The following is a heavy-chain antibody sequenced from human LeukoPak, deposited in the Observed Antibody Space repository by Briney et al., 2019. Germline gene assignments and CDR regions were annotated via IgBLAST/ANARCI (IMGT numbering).Heavy chain of an antibody. CDR2: ISSSSGYT. J-gene: IGHJ4*02. D-gene: IGHD5-12*01. CDR3: ASHGGHDYFDY. V-gene: IGHV3-11*06. CDR1: GLTFSDYY. Sequence: PGGSLRLSSAASGLTFSDYYMSWIRQAPGKGLEWVSYISSSSGYTKYADSVKGRFTISRDNAKNSLYLQMNSLRAEDTAVYYCASHGGHDYFDYWGQGTLVTVSS.